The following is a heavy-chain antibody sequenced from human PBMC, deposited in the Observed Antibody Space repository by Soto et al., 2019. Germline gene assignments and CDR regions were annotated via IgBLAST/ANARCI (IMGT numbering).Heavy chain of an antibody. D-gene: IGHD2-15*01. CDR3: TRLEERGVVVVGSFDY. V-gene: IGHV3-73*01. CDR2: IRSRPNNYAT. CDR1: GFTFSGSA. Sequence: EVQLVESGGGLVQPGGSLKLSCAASGFTFSGSAIHWVRQASGKGLEWVGRIRSRPNNYATAFTASVKGRFTISRDDSSNTAYLHMNSLKTEDTAVYFCTRLEERGVVVVGSFDYWGQGTLVTVSS. J-gene: IGHJ4*02.